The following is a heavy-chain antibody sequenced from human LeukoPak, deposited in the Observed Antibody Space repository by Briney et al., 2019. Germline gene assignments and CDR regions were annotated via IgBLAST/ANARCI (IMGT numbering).Heavy chain of an antibody. CDR3: GVYGGDWRFDF. V-gene: IGHV4-34*01. D-gene: IGHD2-21*02. CDR1: NGFDSYY. J-gene: IGHJ4*02. Sequence: SETLSLTCAVYNGFDSYYMTIVRQPPGKGLEWVGEITYRGSGNYNPSLKGRATISINVSQRQFSLSLRSVTAADTATYYCGVYGGDWRFDFWGQGTLVTVSS. CDR2: ITYRGSG.